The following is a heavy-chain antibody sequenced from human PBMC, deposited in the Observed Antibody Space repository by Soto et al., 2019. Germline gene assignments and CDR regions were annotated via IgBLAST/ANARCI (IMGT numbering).Heavy chain of an antibody. CDR3: ARDLWGYCGADCYPLDV. CDR1: GGSIISYY. V-gene: IGHV4-59*01. Sequence: PLEILSLTCTVSGGSIISYYWSWIRQPPGKGLEWIGYMYNTGSTIYNPSLKSRVTISVDTSKNQFSLKLNSVTAADTAVYYCARDLWGYCGADCYPLDVWGQGTTVTSP. CDR2: MYNTGST. J-gene: IGHJ6*02. D-gene: IGHD2-21*02.